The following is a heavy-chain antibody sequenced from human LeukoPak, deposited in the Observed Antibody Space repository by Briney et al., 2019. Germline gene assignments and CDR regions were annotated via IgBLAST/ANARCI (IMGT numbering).Heavy chain of an antibody. D-gene: IGHD2-8*01. Sequence: GGSLRLSCAASGFSFSAYNMNWVRQAPGKGLEWVASINGRGGLIYYSDSVKGRFTISRDNAHNSLDLHMNSLRVEDTAVYYCATENNGARYYFDSWGQGTLVTVSS. CDR2: INGRGGLI. CDR3: ATENNGARYYFDS. CDR1: GFSFSAYN. J-gene: IGHJ4*02. V-gene: IGHV3-48*04.